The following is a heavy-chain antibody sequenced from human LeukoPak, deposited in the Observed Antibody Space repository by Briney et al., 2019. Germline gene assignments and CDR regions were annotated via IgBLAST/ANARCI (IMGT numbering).Heavy chain of an antibody. CDR3: ARVRGIVGAPFDY. Sequence: PGGSLRLSCAASGFTFSTYWMTWVRQAPGKGLEWVANIKPDGSQIYYVDSVKGRFTISRDNAKNSLYLQMNSLRAEDTAVYYCARVRGIVGAPFDYWGQGTLVTVSS. J-gene: IGHJ4*02. CDR2: IKPDGSQI. CDR1: GFTFSTYW. V-gene: IGHV3-7*01. D-gene: IGHD1-26*01.